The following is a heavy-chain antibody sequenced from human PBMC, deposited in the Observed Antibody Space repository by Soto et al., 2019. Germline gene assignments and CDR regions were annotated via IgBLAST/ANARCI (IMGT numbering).Heavy chain of an antibody. CDR3: TTGDCSGGSCYYYYGMDV. CDR1: GFTFSNAW. V-gene: IGHV3-15*07. Sequence: GGSLRLSCAASGFTFSNAWMNWVRQAPGKGLEWVGRIKSKTDGGTTDYAAPVKGRFTISRDDSKNTLYLQMNSLKTEDTAVYYCTTGDCSGGSCYYYYGMDVWGQGTTVTVSS. D-gene: IGHD2-15*01. J-gene: IGHJ6*02. CDR2: IKSKTDGGTT.